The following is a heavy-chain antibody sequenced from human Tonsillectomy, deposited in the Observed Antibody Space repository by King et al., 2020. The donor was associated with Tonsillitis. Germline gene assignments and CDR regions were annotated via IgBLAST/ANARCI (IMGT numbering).Heavy chain of an antibody. CDR3: ANLGLYGDIDY. CDR1: GFTFSYFA. J-gene: IGHJ4*02. V-gene: IGHV3-23*04. D-gene: IGHD4-17*01. CDR2: ISGSGGSI. Sequence: VQLVESGGGLVQPGGSLRLSCAASGFTFSYFAMSWVRQAPGKGLEWVSTISGSGGSIYFADSVKGRFTISRDNPKKTLYLQMNSLRAEDTAVDYCANLGLYGDIDYWGQGTLVTVSS.